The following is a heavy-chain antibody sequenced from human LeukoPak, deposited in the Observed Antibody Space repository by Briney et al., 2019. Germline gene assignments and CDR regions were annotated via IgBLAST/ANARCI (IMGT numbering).Heavy chain of an antibody. CDR1: GFTFSHYW. CDR3: ARLAGDYDSSIDY. V-gene: IGHV3-74*01. J-gene: IGHJ4*02. D-gene: IGHD4-17*01. CDR2: IYNDGSST. Sequence: GGSLRLSCAASGFTFSHYWMHWVRQAPGKGLVWVSRIYNDGSSTSYADSVKGRFTISRDNAKSTLYLQMNSLRAEDTAVYYCARLAGDYDSSIDYWGQGTLVTVSS.